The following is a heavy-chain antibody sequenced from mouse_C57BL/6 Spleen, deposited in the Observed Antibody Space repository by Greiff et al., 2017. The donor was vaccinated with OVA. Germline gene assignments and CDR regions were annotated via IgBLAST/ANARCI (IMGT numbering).Heavy chain of an antibody. CDR3: AREGTTVAYWYFDV. J-gene: IGHJ1*03. V-gene: IGHV5-16*01. CDR1: GFTFSDYY. CDR2: INYDGSST. D-gene: IGHD1-1*01. Sequence: EVMLVESEGGLVQPGSSMKLSCTASGFTFSDYYMAWVRQVPEKGLEWVANINYDGSSTYYLDSLKSRFIISRDNAKNILYLQMSSLKSEDTATYYCAREGTTVAYWYFDVWGTGTTVTVSS.